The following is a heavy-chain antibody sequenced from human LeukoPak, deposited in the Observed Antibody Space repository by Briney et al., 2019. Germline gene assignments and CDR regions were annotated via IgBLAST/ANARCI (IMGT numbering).Heavy chain of an antibody. J-gene: IGHJ6*04. Sequence: GGSLRLSCAASGFTFSSYAMSWVRQAPGKGLEWVSGISGSGGSTYYADPVKGRFTISRDNSKNTLYLQMNSLRAEDTAVYYCAKVPPINGYDPYYYYGMDVWGKGTTVTVSS. D-gene: IGHD5-12*01. CDR3: AKVPPINGYDPYYYYGMDV. CDR1: GFTFSSYA. CDR2: ISGSGGST. V-gene: IGHV3-23*01.